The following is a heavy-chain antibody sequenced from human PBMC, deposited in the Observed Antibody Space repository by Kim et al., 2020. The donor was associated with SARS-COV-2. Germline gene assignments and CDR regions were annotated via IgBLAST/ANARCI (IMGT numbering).Heavy chain of an antibody. CDR1: GGSFSGYY. CDR2: INHSGST. Sequence: SETLSLTCAVYGGSFSGYYWSWIRQPPGKGLEWIGEINHSGSTNYNPSLKSRVTISVDTSKNQFSLKLSSVTAADTAVYYCVRDGPMYYYYYGMDVWGQGTTVTVSS. J-gene: IGHJ6*02. V-gene: IGHV4-34*01. CDR3: VRDGPMYYYYYGMDV.